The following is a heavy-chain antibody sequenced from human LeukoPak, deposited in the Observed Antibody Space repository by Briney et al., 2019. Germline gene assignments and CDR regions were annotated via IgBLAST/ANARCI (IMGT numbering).Heavy chain of an antibody. V-gene: IGHV3-33*01. J-gene: IGHJ4*02. CDR2: VWYDGSDK. D-gene: IGHD3-10*01. CDR3: ARDRSYGSGNYYPDY. Sequence: GGCLRLSCAASGFTFSSYGMHWVRQAPGKGLEWVALVWYDGSDKFYEDSVKGRFTISRDNSKNTLYLQMNSLRAEDTAVYYCARDRSYGSGNYYPDYWGQGTLVTVSS. CDR1: GFTFSSYG.